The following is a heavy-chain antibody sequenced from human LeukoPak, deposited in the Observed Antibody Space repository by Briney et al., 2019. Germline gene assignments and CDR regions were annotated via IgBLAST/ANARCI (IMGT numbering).Heavy chain of an antibody. Sequence: TSETLSLTCTVSGGSVSSGSYYWSWIRQPPGKGLEWIGYIYYSGSTNYNPSLKSRVTISVDTSKNQFSLKLSSVTAADTAVYYCARRISSTWGYWGQGTLVTVSS. D-gene: IGHD6-13*01. CDR3: ARRISSTWGY. CDR2: IYYSGST. CDR1: GGSVSSGSYY. V-gene: IGHV4-61*01. J-gene: IGHJ4*02.